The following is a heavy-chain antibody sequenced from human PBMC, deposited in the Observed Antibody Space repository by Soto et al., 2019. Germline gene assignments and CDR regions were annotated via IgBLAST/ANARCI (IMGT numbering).Heavy chain of an antibody. V-gene: IGHV3-48*01. CDR2: ITGSSGTI. CDR3: VRAECTNCYGFQX. J-gene: IGHJ1*01. CDR1: GFSFSSYS. Sequence: GGSLRLSCVTSGFSFSSYSMNWVRQAPGKGVEWVSYITGSSGTIYYADSVKGRFTISRDNAKNSVYLQMNSLGAVYIAVYYCVRAECTNCYGFQXWGQGTLVTVSS. D-gene: IGHD2-2*01.